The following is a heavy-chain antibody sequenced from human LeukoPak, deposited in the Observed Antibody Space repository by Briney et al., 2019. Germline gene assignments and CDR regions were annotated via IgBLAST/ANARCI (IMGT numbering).Heavy chain of an antibody. CDR3: ARDQAMGYFDY. CDR2: INAGNGNT. Sequence: ASVKVSCKASGYTFTSYAMHWVRQAPGQRLEWMGWINAGNGNTKYSQKFQGRVTITRDTSASTAYMELSSLRSGDTAVYYCARDQAMGYFDYWGQGTLVTVSS. CDR1: GYTFTSYA. D-gene: IGHD5-18*01. V-gene: IGHV1-3*01. J-gene: IGHJ4*02.